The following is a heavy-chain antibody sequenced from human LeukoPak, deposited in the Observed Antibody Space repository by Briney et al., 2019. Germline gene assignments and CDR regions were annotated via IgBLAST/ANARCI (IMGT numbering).Heavy chain of an antibody. D-gene: IGHD3-3*01. CDR3: ARATSGLDY. J-gene: IGHJ4*02. CDR2: IKHDGDEK. V-gene: IGHV3-7*04. CDR1: GFTFSRYW. Sequence: GGSLRLSRTASGFTFSRYWMSWVRQAPGEGLEWVANIKHDGDEKYFAGSVKGRFTISRENAKNSLYLQMNSLRAGDTAVYYCARATSGLDYWGQGTLVTVSS.